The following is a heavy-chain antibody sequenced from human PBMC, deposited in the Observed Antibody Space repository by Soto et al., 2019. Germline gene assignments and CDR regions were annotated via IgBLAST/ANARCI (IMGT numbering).Heavy chain of an antibody. Sequence: QVQLVQSGAEVKKPGASVKVSCKASGYTFTSYDINWVRQATGQGLEWMGWMNPNSGNTGYAQKFQGRVTMTRNTSISTAYMELSSLRSEDTAVYYCARGAMVRDYLYYYYGMDVWGQGTTVTVSS. CDR2: MNPNSGNT. CDR3: ARGAMVRDYLYYYYGMDV. J-gene: IGHJ6*02. D-gene: IGHD3-10*01. CDR1: GYTFTSYD. V-gene: IGHV1-8*01.